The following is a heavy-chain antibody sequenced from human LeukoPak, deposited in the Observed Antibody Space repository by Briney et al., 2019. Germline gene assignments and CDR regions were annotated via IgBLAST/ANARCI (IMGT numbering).Heavy chain of an antibody. CDR2: IIPIFGTA. CDR1: GGTFSSYA. V-gene: IGHV1-69*01. D-gene: IGHD6-13*01. CDR3: ARAEYSSSWFDY. J-gene: IGHJ4*02. Sequence: SVKVSCKASGGTFSSYAISWVRPAPGQGLEWMGGIIPIFGTANYAQKFHGRVTITADESTSTAYMELSSLRSEDTAVYYCARAEYSSSWFDYWGQGTLVTVSS.